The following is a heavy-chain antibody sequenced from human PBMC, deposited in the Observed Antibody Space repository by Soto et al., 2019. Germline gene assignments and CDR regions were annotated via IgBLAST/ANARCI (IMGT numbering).Heavy chain of an antibody. CDR2: ISYDGSNK. Sequence: GGSLRLSCAASGFTFSSYAMHWVRQAPGKGLEWVAVISYDGSNKYYADSVKGRFTISRDNSKNTLYLQMNSLRAEDTAVYYCARGSYDIVATIDYWGQGTLVTVSS. CDR3: ARGSYDIVATIDY. V-gene: IGHV3-30*04. J-gene: IGHJ4*02. D-gene: IGHD5-12*01. CDR1: GFTFSSYA.